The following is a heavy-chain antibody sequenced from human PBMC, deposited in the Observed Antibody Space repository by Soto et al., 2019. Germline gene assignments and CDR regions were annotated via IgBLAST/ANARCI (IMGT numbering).Heavy chain of an antibody. D-gene: IGHD2-21*02. CDR1: GFTFSSYS. V-gene: IGHV3-21*01. Sequence: GGSLRLSCAASGFTFSSYSIHWVRQAPGKGLEWVSSIGTRSDVYYADSVKGRFTISRDNAKNSMALQMNSLRAEDTGVYYCAREETAWPLAYGLDVWGQGXTVTV. J-gene: IGHJ6*02. CDR3: AREETAWPLAYGLDV. CDR2: IGTRSDV.